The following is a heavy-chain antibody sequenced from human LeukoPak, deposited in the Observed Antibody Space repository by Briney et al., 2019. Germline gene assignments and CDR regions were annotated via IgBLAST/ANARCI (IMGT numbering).Heavy chain of an antibody. Sequence: RASVKVSCKASGYTFTSYGISWVRQAPGQGLEWMGWISAYNSNTNYAQKLQGRVTMTTDTSTSTAYMELRSLRSDDTAVYYCARVKTFCATTSCYMGRRDFDYWGQGTLVTVSS. CDR2: ISAYNSNT. V-gene: IGHV1-18*01. CDR3: ARVKTFCATTSCYMGRRDFDY. J-gene: IGHJ4*02. CDR1: GYTFTSYG. D-gene: IGHD2-2*02.